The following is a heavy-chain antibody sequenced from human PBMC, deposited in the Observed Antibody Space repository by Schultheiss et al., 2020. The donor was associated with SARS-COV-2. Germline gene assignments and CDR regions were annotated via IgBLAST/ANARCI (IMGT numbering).Heavy chain of an antibody. CDR1: GFTFSSYG. CDR2: ISYDGSNK. Sequence: GGSLRLSCAASGFTFSSYGMHWVRQAPGKGLEWVAVISYDGSNKYYADSVKGRFTISRDNSKNTLYLQMNSLRAEDTAVYYCARDRGSGSYLSYWGQGTLVTVSS. J-gene: IGHJ4*02. V-gene: IGHV3-30*03. D-gene: IGHD3-10*01. CDR3: ARDRGSGSYLSY.